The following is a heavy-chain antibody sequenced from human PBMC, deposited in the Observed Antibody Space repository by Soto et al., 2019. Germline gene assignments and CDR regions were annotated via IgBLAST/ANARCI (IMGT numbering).Heavy chain of an antibody. CDR2: IYYSGST. Sequence: SETLSLSCTVSGGSISSGGYYWSWIRQHPGKGLEWIGYIYYSGSTYYNPSLKSRVTISVDTSKNQFSLKLSSVTAADTAVYYCARVRDGYPNWFDPWGQGTLVTVSS. CDR1: GGSISSGGYY. V-gene: IGHV4-31*03. D-gene: IGHD5-12*01. J-gene: IGHJ5*02. CDR3: ARVRDGYPNWFDP.